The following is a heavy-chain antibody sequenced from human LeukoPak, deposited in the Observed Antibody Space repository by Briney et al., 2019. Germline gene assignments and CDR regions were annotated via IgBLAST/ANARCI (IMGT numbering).Heavy chain of an antibody. CDR2: IYASGST. J-gene: IGHJ5*02. D-gene: IGHD2-15*01. V-gene: IGHV4-4*07. CDR3: ARLLVVESRFDP. Sequence: PSETLSLTCTFSDGSINSYFWSWIRQPAGKGLEYIGRIYASGSTNYNPSLKSRVTMSVDTSKNQFSLKLTSVTAADTAVYYCARLLVVESRFDPWGQGTLVTVSS. CDR1: DGSINSYF.